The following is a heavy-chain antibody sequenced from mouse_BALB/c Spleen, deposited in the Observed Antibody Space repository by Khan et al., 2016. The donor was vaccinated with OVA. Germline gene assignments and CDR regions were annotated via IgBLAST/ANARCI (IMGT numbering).Heavy chain of an antibody. V-gene: IGHV5-15*02. CDR1: GFTFSDYG. Sequence: EVKLEESGGGLVQPGGSRKLSCAASGFTFSDYGLAWVRQAPGKGPEWVTFISSLAYSIYYADTVTGRFTISRENAKNTLYLEMSSLRSEDTAMYYCARSWAMDYWGQGTSVTVSS. CDR3: ARSWAMDY. J-gene: IGHJ4*01. CDR2: ISSLAYSI.